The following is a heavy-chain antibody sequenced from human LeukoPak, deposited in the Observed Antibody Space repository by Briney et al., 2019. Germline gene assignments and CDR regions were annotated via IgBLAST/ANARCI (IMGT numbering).Heavy chain of an antibody. CDR3: ARGQKFLEWLLYRFDP. CDR2: MNPNSGNT. Sequence: ASVKVSCKASGYTFTSYDINWVRQATGQGLEWMGWMNPNSGNTGYAQKFQGRVTITRNTSTSTAYMELSSLRSEDTAVYYCARGQKFLEWLLYRFDPWGQGTLVTVSS. CDR1: GYTFTSYD. J-gene: IGHJ5*02. D-gene: IGHD3-3*01. V-gene: IGHV1-8*03.